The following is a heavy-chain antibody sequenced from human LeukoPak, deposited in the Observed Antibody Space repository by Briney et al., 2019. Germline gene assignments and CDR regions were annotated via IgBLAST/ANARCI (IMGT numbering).Heavy chain of an antibody. Sequence: ASVKVSCKASGCTFTSYDINWVRQATGQGLEWMGWMNPNSGNTGYAQKFQGRVTMTRNTSISTAYMELSSLRSEDTAVYYCARGGGYSGYDSLTTGYYFDYWGQGTLVTVSS. CDR3: ARGGGYSGYDSLTTGYYFDY. J-gene: IGHJ4*02. CDR2: MNPNSGNT. D-gene: IGHD5-12*01. V-gene: IGHV1-8*01. CDR1: GCTFTSYD.